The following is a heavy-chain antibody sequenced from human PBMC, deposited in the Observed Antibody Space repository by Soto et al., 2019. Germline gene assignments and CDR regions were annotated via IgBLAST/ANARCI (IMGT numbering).Heavy chain of an antibody. CDR2: IIPILGIA. Sequence: QVQLVQSGAEVKKPGSSVKVSCKASGGTFSSYTISWVRQAPGQGLEWMGRIIPILGIANYAQKFQGRVTITADKSTSTAYMELSSLRSEDTAVYYCATTVGLEGEGAFDIWGQGTMVTVSS. CDR3: ATTVGLEGEGAFDI. J-gene: IGHJ3*02. V-gene: IGHV1-69*02. CDR1: GGTFSSYT. D-gene: IGHD3-3*01.